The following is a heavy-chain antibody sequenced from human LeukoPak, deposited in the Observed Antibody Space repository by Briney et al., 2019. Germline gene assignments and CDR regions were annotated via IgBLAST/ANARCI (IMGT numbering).Heavy chain of an antibody. CDR1: GYTSTDYY. CDR2: ISPNSGGT. CDR3: AKDHGYVGSNWFDP. J-gene: IGHJ5*02. D-gene: IGHD3-10*01. Sequence: ASVKVSCKASGYTSTDYYMHWVRQAPGQGLEWMGRISPNSGGTNYAQKFQGRVTMTRDTSISTAYMELSRLRSDDTAMYYCAKDHGYVGSNWFDPWGQGTLVTVSS. V-gene: IGHV1-2*06.